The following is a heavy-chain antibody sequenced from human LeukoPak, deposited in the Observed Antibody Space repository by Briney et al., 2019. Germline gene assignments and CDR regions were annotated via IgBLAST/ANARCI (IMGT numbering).Heavy chain of an antibody. CDR2: ISSSGSTI. J-gene: IGHJ6*02. D-gene: IGHD1-1*01. V-gene: IGHV3-11*01. Sequence: PGGSLRLSCAASGLTFSDYYMSWIRQAPGKGLEWVSYISSSGSTIYYADSVKGRFTISRDNAKNSLYLQMNSLRAEDTAVYYCARDIGWNQVYYYYGMDVWGQGTTVTVSS. CDR1: GLTFSDYY. CDR3: ARDIGWNQVYYYYGMDV.